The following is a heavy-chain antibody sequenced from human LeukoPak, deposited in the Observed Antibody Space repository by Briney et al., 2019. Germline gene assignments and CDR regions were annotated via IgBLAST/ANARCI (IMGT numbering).Heavy chain of an antibody. Sequence: PSETLSFTCTVSGGTISSSSYYWGWIRQPPGKGLEWIGSTYYSGTTYYNPSLKSRVTISVDTSKSQFSLRLTSVTAADTAVYYCARHVRFLEWLSSYYFDYWGQGTLVTVSS. CDR1: GGTISSSSYY. CDR3: ARHVRFLEWLSSYYFDY. V-gene: IGHV4-39*01. J-gene: IGHJ4*02. CDR2: TYYSGTT. D-gene: IGHD3-3*01.